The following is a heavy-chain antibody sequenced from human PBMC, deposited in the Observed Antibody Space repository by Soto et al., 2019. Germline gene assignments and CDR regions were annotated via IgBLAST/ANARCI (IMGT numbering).Heavy chain of an antibody. D-gene: IGHD3-9*01. J-gene: IGHJ3*02. CDR1: GGSISSYY. Sequence: QVQLQESGPGLVKPSETLSLTCTVSGGSISSYYWSWIRQPPGKGLEWIGYIYYSGSTNYNPSLKSXXTXSXXTSKNQFSLKLSSVTAADTAVYYCARIYDTDAFDIWGQGTMVTVSS. V-gene: IGHV4-59*01. CDR2: IYYSGST. CDR3: ARIYDTDAFDI.